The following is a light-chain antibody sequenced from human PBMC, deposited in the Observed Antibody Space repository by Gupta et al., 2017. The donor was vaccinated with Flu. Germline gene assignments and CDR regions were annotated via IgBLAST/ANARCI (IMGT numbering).Light chain of an antibody. Sequence: IVMTQSPATLSVSPGERATLSCRASQSVSSNLAWYQQKPGQAPRLLIYGASTRATGFPARFSGSGSGTEFTLTISSLQSEDFAVYYCQQYNNWPPRTFGQGTKVEI. J-gene: IGKJ1*01. V-gene: IGKV3-15*01. CDR1: QSVSSN. CDR3: QQYNNWPPRT. CDR2: GAS.